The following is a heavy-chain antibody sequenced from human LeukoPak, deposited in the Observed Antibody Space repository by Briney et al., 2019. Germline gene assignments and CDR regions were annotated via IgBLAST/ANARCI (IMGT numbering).Heavy chain of an antibody. J-gene: IGHJ6*02. CDR2: INPSGGST. CDR3: ARDYNPYCSSTSCYAGDYYYYGMDV. CDR1: GYTFTGYY. V-gene: IGHV1-46*01. Sequence: ASVKVSCKASGYTFTGYYMHWVRQAPGQGLEWMGIINPSGGSTSYAQKFQGRVTMTRDTSTSTVYIELSSLRSEDTAVYYCARDYNPYCSSTSCYAGDYYYYGMDVWGQGTTVTVSS. D-gene: IGHD2-2*01.